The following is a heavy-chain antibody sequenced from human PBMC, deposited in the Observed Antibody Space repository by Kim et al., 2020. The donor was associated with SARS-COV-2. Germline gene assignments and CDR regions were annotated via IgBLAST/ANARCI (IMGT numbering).Heavy chain of an antibody. J-gene: IGHJ4*02. CDR3: AKDSSLTGTAEDY. V-gene: IGHV3-23*01. D-gene: IGHD4-17*01. CDR2: ISGSGGST. CDR1: GFTFSTYA. Sequence: GGSLRLSCAASGFTFSTYAMSWVRQAPGKGLEWVSVISGSGGSTYYADSVKGRFTISRDNSKNTLYLQMNSLRAEDTAVYYCAKDSSLTGTAEDYWGQGTLVTVSS.